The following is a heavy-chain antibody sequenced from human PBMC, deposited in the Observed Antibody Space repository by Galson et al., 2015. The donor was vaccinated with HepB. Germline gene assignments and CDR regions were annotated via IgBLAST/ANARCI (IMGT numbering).Heavy chain of an antibody. CDR2: INAGNGNT. CDR3: ARERAIAANWLDP. Sequence: SVKVSCKASGYTFTSYAMHWVRQAPGQRLEWMGWINAGNGNTKYSQKFQGRVTITRDTSASTAYMELSSLRSEDTAVYYCARERAIAANWLDPWGQGTLVTVSS. J-gene: IGHJ5*02. D-gene: IGHD6-13*01. CDR1: GYTFTSYA. V-gene: IGHV1-3*01.